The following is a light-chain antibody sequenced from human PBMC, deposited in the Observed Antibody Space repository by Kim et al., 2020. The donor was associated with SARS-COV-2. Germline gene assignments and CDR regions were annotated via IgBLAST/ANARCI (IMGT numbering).Light chain of an antibody. CDR3: CSFTSAVNWM. V-gene: IGLV2-23*02. CDR2: DIS. J-gene: IGLJ3*02. Sequence: QSALTQPASLSASPGQSINISCSGTISDIGTYNLISWYQQHPGKAPRLIIFDISKRPSGVSGRFSGSKTGNTASLTISGLQPDDEADYFCCSFTSAVNWMFGGGTQLTVL. CDR1: ISDIGTYNL.